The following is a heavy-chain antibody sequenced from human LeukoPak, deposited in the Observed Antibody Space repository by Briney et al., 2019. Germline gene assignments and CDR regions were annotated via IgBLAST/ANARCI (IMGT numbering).Heavy chain of an antibody. V-gene: IGHV3-23*01. CDR2: FSVTGST. D-gene: IGHD6-13*01. J-gene: IGHJ4*02. CDR3: AKVAVAATDTGFFDY. Sequence: PGGSLRLSCAASGFTFSSDAMTWVRQAPGKGLEWVSAFSVTGSTYYADSVKGRFTISRDNSKNTLHLQMNSLRAEDTAVYYCAKVAVAATDTGFFDYWGQGTLVTVSS. CDR1: GFTFSSDA.